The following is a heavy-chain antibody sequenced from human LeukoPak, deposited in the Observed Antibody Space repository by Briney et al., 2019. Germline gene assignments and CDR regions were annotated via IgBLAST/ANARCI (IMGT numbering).Heavy chain of an antibody. J-gene: IGHJ4*02. V-gene: IGHV4-61*01. CDR2: IYYSGST. D-gene: IGHD2-21*02. CDR3: ARATYCGGDCPFDY. Sequence: PSETLSLTCTVSGYSISSGHYWSWIRQPPGKGLEWIGYIYYSGSTNYNPSLKSRVTISVDTSKNQFSLKLSSVTAADTAVYYCARATYCGGDCPFDYWGQGTLVTVSS. CDR1: GYSISSGHY.